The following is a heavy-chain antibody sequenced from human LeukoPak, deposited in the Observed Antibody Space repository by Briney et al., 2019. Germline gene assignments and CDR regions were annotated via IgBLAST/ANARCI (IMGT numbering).Heavy chain of an antibody. CDR1: GFTFSRYW. Sequence: GGSLRLSCAASGFTFSRYWMSWVRQAPGKGLEWVANIKQDGSEKYYVDSVKGRFTISRDNAKKSLYLQMNSLRAEDTAVFYCARDRDNITCPHDHWGQGTLVTVSS. CDR3: ARDRDNITCPHDH. V-gene: IGHV3-7*05. J-gene: IGHJ4*02. CDR2: IKQDGSEK. D-gene: IGHD2/OR15-2a*01.